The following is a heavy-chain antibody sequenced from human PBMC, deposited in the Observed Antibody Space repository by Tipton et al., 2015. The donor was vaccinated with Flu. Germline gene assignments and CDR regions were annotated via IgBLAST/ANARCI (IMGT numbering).Heavy chain of an antibody. CDR3: ARGNFENWFGP. Sequence: QLVQSGAEVKKPGESLKISCKGSGYSFPNYWIVWVRQLPGKGLEWMGIVYPHDSNVKYSPSFQGQVTISADKSISTAYLQWSSLRASDAATYYCARGNFENWFGPWGQGTPVTVSS. V-gene: IGHV5-51*01. J-gene: IGHJ5*02. D-gene: IGHD3-9*01. CDR1: GYSFPNYW. CDR2: VYPHDSNV.